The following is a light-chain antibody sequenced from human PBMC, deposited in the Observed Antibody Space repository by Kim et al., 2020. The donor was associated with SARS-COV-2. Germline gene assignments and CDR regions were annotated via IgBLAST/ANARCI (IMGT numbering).Light chain of an antibody. V-gene: IGKV1-39*01. Sequence: EFVGDRVTISGGASQNIRGELNWYQQRPGKAPKLLTSAASSLRSGVPSRFSGSGFGTDFTLTISSLQPEDFATYYCQQSFSTLITFGQGTRLEIK. CDR1: QNIRGE. CDR2: AAS. J-gene: IGKJ5*01. CDR3: QQSFSTLIT.